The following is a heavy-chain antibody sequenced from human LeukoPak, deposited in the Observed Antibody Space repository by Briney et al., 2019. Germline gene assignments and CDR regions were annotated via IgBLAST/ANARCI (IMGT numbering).Heavy chain of an antibody. CDR2: IYYSGST. D-gene: IGHD3-22*01. CDR1: GGSISSSSYY. Sequence: PSETLSLTCTVSGGSISSSSYYWGWIRQPPGKGLEWIGSIYYSGSTYYNPSLKSRVTISVDTSKNQSSLKLSSVTAADTAVYYCARPYYYDSSGYHAWGQGTLVTVSS. V-gene: IGHV4-39*01. J-gene: IGHJ5*02. CDR3: ARPYYYDSSGYHA.